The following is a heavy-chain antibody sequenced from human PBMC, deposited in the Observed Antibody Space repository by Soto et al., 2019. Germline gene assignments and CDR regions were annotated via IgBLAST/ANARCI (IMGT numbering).Heavy chain of an antibody. CDR1: GFTFSSYA. CDR3: AKDVLLWLGEGGMDV. J-gene: IGHJ6*02. V-gene: IGHV3-23*01. CDR2: ISGSGGST. Sequence: GGSLRLSCAASGFTFSSYAMSWARQAPGKGVEWVSAISGSGGSTYYADPVKGRFTISRDNYKNTLYLQMNSLRAEDTAVYYCAKDVLLWLGEGGMDVWGQGTTVTVSS. D-gene: IGHD3-10*01.